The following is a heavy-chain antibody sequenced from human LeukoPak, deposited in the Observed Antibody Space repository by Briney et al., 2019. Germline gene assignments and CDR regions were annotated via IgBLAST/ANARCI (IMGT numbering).Heavy chain of an antibody. CDR2: INTDGSST. Sequence: GGSLRLSCAASGFSFSSNWMHWVRQGPGKALVWVSHINTDGSSTNYADSVKGRFTISRDNAKNTLYLQMNSLRAEDTAVYYCARVSHAPYGYPDYWGQGTLVTVSS. V-gene: IGHV3-74*01. CDR1: GFSFSSNW. D-gene: IGHD5-24*01. CDR3: ARVSHAPYGYPDY. J-gene: IGHJ4*02.